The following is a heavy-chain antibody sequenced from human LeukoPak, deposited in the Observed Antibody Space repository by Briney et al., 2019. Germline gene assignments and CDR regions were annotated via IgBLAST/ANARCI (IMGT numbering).Heavy chain of an antibody. CDR1: GFTFSSYS. CDR2: ISSSSSYI. V-gene: IGHV3-21*01. D-gene: IGHD2-15*01. CDR3: ARSYCSGGSCYPSDY. J-gene: IGHJ4*02. Sequence: GGSLRLSCVASGFTFSSYSMNWVRQAPGKGLEWVSSISSSSSYIYYADSVKGRLTISRDNAKNSLYLQMNSLRAEDTAVYYCARSYCSGGSCYPSDYWGQGTLVTVSS.